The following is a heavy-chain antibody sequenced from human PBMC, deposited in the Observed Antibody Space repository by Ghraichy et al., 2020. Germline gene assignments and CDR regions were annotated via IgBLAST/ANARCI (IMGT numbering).Heavy chain of an antibody. J-gene: IGHJ4*02. CDR3: ARGRITMVRGAGY. CDR2: INHSGST. Sequence: SETLSLTCAVYGGSFSGYYWSWIRQPPGKGLEWIGEINHSGSTNYNPSLKSRVTISVDTSKNQFSLKLSSVTAADTAVYYCARGRITMVRGAGYWGQGTLVTVSS. D-gene: IGHD3-10*01. V-gene: IGHV4-34*01. CDR1: GGSFSGYY.